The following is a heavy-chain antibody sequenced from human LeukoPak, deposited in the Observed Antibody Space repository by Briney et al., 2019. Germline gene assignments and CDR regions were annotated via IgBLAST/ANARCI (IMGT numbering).Heavy chain of an antibody. CDR3: VCYNSSGYSDYYFDY. V-gene: IGHV1-69*04. CDR2: IIPIIDMA. D-gene: IGHD3-22*01. Sequence: GASVKVSCKASGGTFSSYAITWVRQAPGQGLEWMGRIIPIIDMANYAQKFQGRVTITADTSTGTAFMELSSLRSDDAAVYYCVCYNSSGYSDYYFDYWGQGTLVTVSS. J-gene: IGHJ4*02. CDR1: GGTFSSYA.